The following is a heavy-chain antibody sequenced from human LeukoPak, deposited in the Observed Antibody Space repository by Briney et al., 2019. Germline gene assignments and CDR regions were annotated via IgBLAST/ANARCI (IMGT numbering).Heavy chain of an antibody. Sequence: SETLSLTCTVSGGSISSSSYYWGWIRQPPGKGLEWIGSIYYSGSTYYNPSLKSRVTISVDTSKNQFSLKLSSVTAADTAVYYCARQGYDFWSGLPGYFDLWGRGTLVTVSS. CDR2: IYYSGST. D-gene: IGHD3-3*01. V-gene: IGHV4-39*01. CDR1: GGSISSSSYY. CDR3: ARQGYDFWSGLPGYFDL. J-gene: IGHJ2*01.